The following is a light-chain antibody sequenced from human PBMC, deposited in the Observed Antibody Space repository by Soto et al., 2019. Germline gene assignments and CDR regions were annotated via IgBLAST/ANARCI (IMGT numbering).Light chain of an antibody. Sequence: DIQMTQSPSTLSASVGDRVTITCRASQSISSWLAWYQQKPGKAPKLLIYKASSLESGVPSRFSGSVSGTEFTLTICSLQPDDLATYYCQQYNSFPTFGQGTKVEIK. CDR2: KAS. CDR3: QQYNSFPT. J-gene: IGKJ1*01. CDR1: QSISSW. V-gene: IGKV1-5*03.